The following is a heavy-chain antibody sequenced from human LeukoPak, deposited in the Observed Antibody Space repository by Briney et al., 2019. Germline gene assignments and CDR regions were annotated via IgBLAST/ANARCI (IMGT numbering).Heavy chain of an antibody. CDR3: ARGPTYSYDSSGYYSRPKKYYFDY. V-gene: IGHV1-2*02. J-gene: IGHJ4*02. CDR1: GYTFTGYY. Sequence: ASVKVSCKASGYTFTGYYMHWVRQAPGQGLEWMGWINPNSGGTNYAQKFQGRVTMTRDTSISTAYMELSRLRSDDTAVYYCARGPTYSYDSSGYYSRPKKYYFDYWGQGTLVTVSS. D-gene: IGHD3-22*01. CDR2: INPNSGGT.